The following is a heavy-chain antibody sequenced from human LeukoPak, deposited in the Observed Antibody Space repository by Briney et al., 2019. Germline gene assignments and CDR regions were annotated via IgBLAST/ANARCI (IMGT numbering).Heavy chain of an antibody. J-gene: IGHJ4*02. CDR2: INPNSGGT. CDR1: GYTFTSYG. D-gene: IGHD3-3*01. Sequence: ASVKVSCKASGYTFTSYGISWVRQAPGQGLEWMGWINPNSGGTNYAQKFQGRVTMTRDTSISTAYMELSRLRSDDTAVYYCARVPDFWSGYYYFDYWGQGTLVTVSS. CDR3: ARVPDFWSGYYYFDY. V-gene: IGHV1-2*02.